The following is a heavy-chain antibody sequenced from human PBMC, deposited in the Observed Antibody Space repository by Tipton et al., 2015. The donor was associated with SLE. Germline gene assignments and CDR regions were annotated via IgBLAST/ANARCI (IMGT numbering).Heavy chain of an antibody. CDR2: ISTYKGDT. D-gene: IGHD2-21*02. CDR3: ASRVVTEYYYGMDV. V-gene: IGHV1-18*01. J-gene: IGHJ6*02. Sequence: VQLVQSGAEVKKPGASVKVSCKASGYTFRTYGITWVRQAPGQGLEWMGWISTYKGDTNYAQKFQGRVTMTTDTSTNTAYMELRSLTSDDTAVYYCASRVVTEYYYGMDVWGQGTTVTVSS. CDR1: GYTFRTYG.